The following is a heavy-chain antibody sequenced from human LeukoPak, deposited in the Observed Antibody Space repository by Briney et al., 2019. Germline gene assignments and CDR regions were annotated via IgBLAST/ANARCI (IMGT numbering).Heavy chain of an antibody. D-gene: IGHD1-26*01. CDR3: ARETSGSNDAFDI. Sequence: SETLSLTCAVYGGSFSGYYWTWIRQPPGKGLEWIGEINHSGSTNYNPSLKSRVTISVDTSKNQFSLKLSSVTAADTAVYYCARETSGSNDAFDIWGQGTMVTVSS. CDR1: GGSFSGYY. CDR2: INHSGST. V-gene: IGHV4-34*01. J-gene: IGHJ3*02.